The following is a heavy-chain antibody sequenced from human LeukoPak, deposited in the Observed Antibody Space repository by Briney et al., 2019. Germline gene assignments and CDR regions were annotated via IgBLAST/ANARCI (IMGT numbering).Heavy chain of an antibody. D-gene: IGHD6-6*01. Sequence: GGSLRLSCAASGLTFSSHWMSWVRQAPGKGLEWVAKIKQDGSEKYYVDSVKGRFTISRDNAKDSLYLQMNSLRPEDTAVYYCAKAPAAARPYYFDYWGQGTLVTVSS. CDR3: AKAPAAARPYYFDY. CDR1: GLTFSSHW. CDR2: IKQDGSEK. V-gene: IGHV3-7*01. J-gene: IGHJ4*02.